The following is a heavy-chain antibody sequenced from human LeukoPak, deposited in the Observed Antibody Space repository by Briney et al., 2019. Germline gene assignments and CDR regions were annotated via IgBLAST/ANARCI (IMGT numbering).Heavy chain of an antibody. CDR1: GGSFSGYY. Sequence: SETLSLTCAVYGGSFSGYYWSWIRQPPGKGLEWIGEINHSGSTNYNPPLKSRVTISVDTSKNQFSLKLSSVTAADTAVYYCARSGSYYRNFDYWGQGTLVTVSS. J-gene: IGHJ4*02. V-gene: IGHV4-34*01. CDR2: INHSGST. CDR3: ARSGSYYRNFDY. D-gene: IGHD1-26*01.